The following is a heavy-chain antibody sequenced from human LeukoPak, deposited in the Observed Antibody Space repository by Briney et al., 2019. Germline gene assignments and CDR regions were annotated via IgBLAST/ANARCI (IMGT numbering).Heavy chain of an antibody. CDR1: GGSISSYY. J-gene: IGHJ4*02. CDR3: VRDRELNY. Sequence: PSETLSLTCTVSGGSISSYYWGWIRQPPGKGLEWIGSIYYSGSTYYNPSLKSRATISADTSKNQFSLKLSSVTAADTAVYYCVRDRELNYWGQGTLVTVSS. D-gene: IGHD1-7*01. CDR2: IYYSGST. V-gene: IGHV4-39*07.